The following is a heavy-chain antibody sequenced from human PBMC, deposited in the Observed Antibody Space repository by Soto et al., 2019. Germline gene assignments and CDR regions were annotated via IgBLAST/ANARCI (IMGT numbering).Heavy chain of an antibody. CDR2: IFSNDEK. CDR1: GFSLSNARMG. V-gene: IGHV2-26*01. D-gene: IGHD3-3*01. J-gene: IGHJ6*04. Sequence: SGPTLVNPTETLTLTCTVSGFSLSNARMGVSWIRQPPGKALEWLAHIFSNDEKSYSTSLKSRLTISKDTSKSQVVLTMTNMDPVDTATYYCARIRTYYDFWSGYLMDVWGEGTRVTVAS. CDR3: ARIRTYYDFWSGYLMDV.